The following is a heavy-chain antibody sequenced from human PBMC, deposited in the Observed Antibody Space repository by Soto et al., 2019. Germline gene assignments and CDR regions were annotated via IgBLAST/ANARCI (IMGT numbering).Heavy chain of an antibody. D-gene: IGHD1-7*01. CDR1: GFTFSSYG. CDR2: LSYDGRYK. Sequence: QVQLVESGGGVVQPGRSVRLSCAASGFTFSSYGMHWVRQAPGRGLEWVAVLSYDGRYKYYADSVKGRFTISRDNSKNTLFLHMSSLGAEDTAVYYCAKDTGTGAFDIWGQGTMVTVSS. J-gene: IGHJ3*02. CDR3: AKDTGTGAFDI. V-gene: IGHV3-30*18.